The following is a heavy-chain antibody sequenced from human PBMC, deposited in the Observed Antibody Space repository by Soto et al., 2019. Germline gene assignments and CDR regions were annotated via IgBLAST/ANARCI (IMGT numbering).Heavy chain of an antibody. CDR1: GFTFSTFD. CDR3: ARGRSFSYDSTPPPMFDP. D-gene: IGHD3-10*01. V-gene: IGHV3-13*01. J-gene: IGHJ5*02. Sequence: DVQLVESGGGLVQPGGSLRLSCAGSGFTFSTFDIHWVRQAPGKGLEWVSGIGTLSDTLYAASVQGRFTISRQNAKNSVYLQMNSLRAGDTAFYYCARGRSFSYDSTPPPMFDPWGQGTLVTVSS. CDR2: IGTLSDT.